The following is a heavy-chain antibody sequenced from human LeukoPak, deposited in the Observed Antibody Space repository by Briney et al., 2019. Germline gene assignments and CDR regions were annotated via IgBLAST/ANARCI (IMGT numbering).Heavy chain of an antibody. CDR3: ARGPRAGSVSFAAVYYYYYYMDV. CDR1: GGSFSGYY. V-gene: IGHV4-34*01. Sequence: PSETLSLTCAVYGGSFSGYYWSWIRQPPGKGLEWIGEINHSGSTNYNPSLKSPVTISVDTSKNQFSLKLSSVTAADTAVYYCARGPRAGSVSFAAVYYYYYYMDVWGKGTTVTVSS. J-gene: IGHJ6*03. CDR2: INHSGST. D-gene: IGHD3-10*01.